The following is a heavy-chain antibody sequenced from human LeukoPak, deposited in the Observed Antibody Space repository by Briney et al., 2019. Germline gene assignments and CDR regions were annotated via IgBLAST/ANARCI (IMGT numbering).Heavy chain of an antibody. J-gene: IGHJ4*02. Sequence: SETLSLTCTVSGGSISSSNYYWDWIRQPPGKGLEWIGSIYYSGSTYYNPSLKSRVTISVDTSKNQFSLKLSSVTAADTAVYYCARLRPRMVRGVGIDYWGQGTLVTVSS. CDR3: ARLRPRMVRGVGIDY. V-gene: IGHV4-39*07. D-gene: IGHD3-10*01. CDR2: IYYSGST. CDR1: GGSISSSNYY.